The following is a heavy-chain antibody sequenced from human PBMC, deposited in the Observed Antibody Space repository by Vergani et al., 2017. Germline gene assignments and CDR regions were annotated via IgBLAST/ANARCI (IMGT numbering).Heavy chain of an antibody. CDR3: ARDPGRYDFWSGYRPRDWYFDL. Sequence: QVQLVQSGAEVKKPGASVKASCKASGYTFTSNYMHWVRQAPGQGLEWMGIINPGGGSTSYAQKFQGRVTMTRDTSTSTVYMELTSLRSEDTAVDYCARDPGRYDFWSGYRPRDWYFDLWGRGTLVTVSS. CDR2: INPGGGST. J-gene: IGHJ2*01. D-gene: IGHD3-3*01. V-gene: IGHV1-46*01. CDR1: GYTFTSNY.